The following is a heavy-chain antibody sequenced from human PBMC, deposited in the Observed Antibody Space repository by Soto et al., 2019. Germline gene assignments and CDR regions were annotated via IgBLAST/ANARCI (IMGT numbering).Heavy chain of an antibody. CDR3: AREHSNSWRFDY. J-gene: IGHJ4*02. D-gene: IGHD6-13*01. Sequence: QVQLVQSGAEVKKPGASVKVSCKASGYTFTSYDINWVRQATGQGLEWMGWMNPNSGNTGYAQKFQGRGTLTRNTSISTAYLELSSLRSEDTAVYYCAREHSNSWRFDYWGQGTLVTVSS. V-gene: IGHV1-8*01. CDR2: MNPNSGNT. CDR1: GYTFTSYD.